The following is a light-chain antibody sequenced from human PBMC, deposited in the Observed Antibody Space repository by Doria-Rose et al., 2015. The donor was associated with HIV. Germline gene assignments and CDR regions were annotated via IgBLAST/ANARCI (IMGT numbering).Light chain of an antibody. CDR1: QRVKSSY. J-gene: IGKJ5*01. CDR3: QQYGTSRGT. CDR2: DAS. Sequence: EIVLTQSPGTLSLSPGERATLSCRASQRVKSSYLAWYQQKPGQAPRLLIYDASTGATGIPDRSSGSGSGTDFTLTISRLEPEDVAVYYCQQYGTSRGTFGRGTRLEIK. V-gene: IGKV3-20*01.